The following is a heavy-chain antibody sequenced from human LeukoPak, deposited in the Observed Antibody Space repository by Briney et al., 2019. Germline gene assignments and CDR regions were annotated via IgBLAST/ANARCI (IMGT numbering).Heavy chain of an antibody. CDR3: AGEGHYYDSSGYYYGGEDY. J-gene: IGHJ4*02. D-gene: IGHD3-22*01. CDR2: IYTRGST. CDR1: GGSISSYY. V-gene: IGHV4-4*07. Sequence: SDTLSLTCTVSGGSISSYYWSWIRQPAGQGLERIGRIYTRGSTNYNPSLKSRVTMSVDTSKNQFSLKLSSVTAADTAVYYCAGEGHYYDSSGYYYGGEDYWGQGTLVTVSS.